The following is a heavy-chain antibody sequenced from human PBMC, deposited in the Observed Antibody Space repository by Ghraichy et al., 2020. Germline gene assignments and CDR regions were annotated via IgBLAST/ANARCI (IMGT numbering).Heavy chain of an antibody. Sequence: GGSLRLSCAASGFTFSNFWMLWVRQAPGKGLVWVSRLNADGSTKHYADSVRGRFTISRDNAKNTVFLQMNSLRAEDTGVYYCGRDLWGFPDLWGPGTLVTVSS. D-gene: IGHD2-21*01. CDR2: LNADGSTK. V-gene: IGHV3-74*01. CDR3: GRDLWGFPDL. CDR1: GFTFSNFW. J-gene: IGHJ5*02.